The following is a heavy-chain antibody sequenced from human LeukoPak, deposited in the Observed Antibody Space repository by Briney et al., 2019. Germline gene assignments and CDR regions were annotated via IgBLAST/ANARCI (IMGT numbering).Heavy chain of an antibody. CDR3: ASCTLQYSSGWVGDAFDI. CDR1: GFTFSSYS. Sequence: GGSLRLSCAASGFTFSSYSMNWVRQAPGKGLEWVAVISYDGSNKFYADSVKGRFTISRDNSKNTLYLQMNSLRAEDTAVYYCASCTLQYSSGWVGDAFDIWGQGTMVTVSS. CDR2: ISYDGSNK. J-gene: IGHJ3*02. V-gene: IGHV3-30*03. D-gene: IGHD6-19*01.